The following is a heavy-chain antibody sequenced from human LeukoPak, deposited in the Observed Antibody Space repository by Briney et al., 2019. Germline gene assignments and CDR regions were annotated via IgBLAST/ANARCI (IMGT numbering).Heavy chain of an antibody. V-gene: IGHV3-7*01. CDR2: IKQDGSEK. D-gene: IGHD6-6*01. Sequence: GGSLRLSCAASGFTFSSYWMSWVRQAPGKGLEWVANIKQDGSEKYYVDSVKGRFTISRDNDKNSLYLQMNSLRAADTAVYYCARDYSSSPGGFDYWGQGTLVTVSS. CDR3: ARDYSSSPGGFDY. CDR1: GFTFSSYW. J-gene: IGHJ4*02.